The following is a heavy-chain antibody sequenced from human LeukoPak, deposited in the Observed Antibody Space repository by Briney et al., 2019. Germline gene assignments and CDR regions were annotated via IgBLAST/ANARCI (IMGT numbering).Heavy chain of an antibody. CDR2: IWYDGSRK. D-gene: IGHD3-3*02. CDR1: GFTFSSYG. V-gene: IGHV3-33*01. J-gene: IGHJ4*02. CDR3: ARDFSFYGDY. Sequence: GGSLRLSCAASGFTFSSYGMHWVRQAPGKGLEWVAVIWYDGSRKYYADSVKGRFTISRDSSENTLYLQMNSLTAEDTAVYYCARDFSFYGDYWGQGTLVTVSS.